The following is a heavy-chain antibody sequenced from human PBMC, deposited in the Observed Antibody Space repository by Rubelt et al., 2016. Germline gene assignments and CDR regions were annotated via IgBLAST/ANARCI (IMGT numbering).Heavy chain of an antibody. CDR3: AKFVGFGVSYYGMDV. CDR2: ISGSGGST. D-gene: IGHD3-3*01. V-gene: IGHV3-23*01. Sequence: GFTLNNYWMHWVRQAPGKGLEWVSGISGSGGSTYYAGSVKGRFTVSRDSSKNTLYLQMNSLRAEDTAVYYCAKFVGFGVSYYGMDVWGQGTTVTVSS. J-gene: IGHJ6*02. CDR1: GFTLNNYW.